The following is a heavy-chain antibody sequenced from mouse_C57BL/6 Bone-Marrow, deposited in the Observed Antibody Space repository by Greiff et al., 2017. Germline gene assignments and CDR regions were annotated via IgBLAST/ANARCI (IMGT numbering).Heavy chain of an antibody. CDR3: TRSTTPYYDAIDY. J-gene: IGHJ4*01. CDR1: GYTFTSDW. CDR2: IHPNSGST. D-gene: IGHD2-12*01. V-gene: IGHV1-64*01. Sequence: QVQLQQPGAELVKPGASVKLSCKASGYTFTSDWMHWVKQRPGQGLEWIGMIHPNSGSTNYNEKFKSKATLTVDKSSTTAYMQLSSLTSEYSAVYYCTRSTTPYYDAIDYWGQGTSVTVSS.